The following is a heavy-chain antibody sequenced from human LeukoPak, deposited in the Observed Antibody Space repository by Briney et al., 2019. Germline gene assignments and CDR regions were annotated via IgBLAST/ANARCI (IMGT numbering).Heavy chain of an antibody. J-gene: IGHJ4*02. D-gene: IGHD5-18*01. CDR1: GFTFSSYW. V-gene: IGHV3-7*01. CDR3: ARLDKYSYGSFDN. Sequence: PGGSLRLSCAASGFTFSSYWMHWVRQAPGKGLEWVANIKQDGSEKYYVDSEKGRFTISRDNAKNSLYLQMNSLRAEDTAVYYCARLDKYSYGSFDNWGQGTLVTVSS. CDR2: IKQDGSEK.